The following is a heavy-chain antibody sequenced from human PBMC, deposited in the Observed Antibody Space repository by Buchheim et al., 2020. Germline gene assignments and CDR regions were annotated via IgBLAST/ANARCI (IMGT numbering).Heavy chain of an antibody. J-gene: IGHJ4*02. Sequence: EVQLVESGGGLVQPGRSLRLSCAASGFTFDDYAMHWVRQLPGKGLEWVSSISWNSGNIAYADSVKGRFTISRDYSKKTVYLEMNSLRAEDTAVYYCAKDRGFYETSDYWGQGTL. CDR3: AKDRGFYETSDY. CDR2: ISWNSGNI. V-gene: IGHV3-9*01. D-gene: IGHD5/OR15-5a*01. CDR1: GFTFDDYA.